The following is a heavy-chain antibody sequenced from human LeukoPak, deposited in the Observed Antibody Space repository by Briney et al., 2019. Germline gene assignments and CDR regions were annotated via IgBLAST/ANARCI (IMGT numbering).Heavy chain of an antibody. J-gene: IGHJ4*02. CDR3: AKDLRGSFDY. CDR2: TSANGFNT. D-gene: IGHD3-9*01. CDR1: GFAFNIYG. Sequence: GGSLRLSCAASGFAFNIYGMSWVRQAPGQGLEWASATSANGFNTFYADSVRGRFTISRDNSRNTLYLQMNSLRAEDTAIYYCAKDLRGSFDYWGQGILVTVSS. V-gene: IGHV3-23*01.